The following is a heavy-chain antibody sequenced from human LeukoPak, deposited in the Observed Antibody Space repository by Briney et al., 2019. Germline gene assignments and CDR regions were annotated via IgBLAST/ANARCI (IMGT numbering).Heavy chain of an antibody. V-gene: IGHV4-4*02. Sequence: SETLSLTCAVSGGSISSSHWWGWVRQPPGKGLEWIGEIYHSGSTNYNPSLKSRVTISVDKSKNQFSLKLSSVTAADTAVYYCARAVGSGSFQTYYYYMDVWGKGTTVTISS. D-gene: IGHD3-10*01. CDR1: GGSISSSHW. CDR2: IYHSGST. CDR3: ARAVGSGSFQTYYYYMDV. J-gene: IGHJ6*03.